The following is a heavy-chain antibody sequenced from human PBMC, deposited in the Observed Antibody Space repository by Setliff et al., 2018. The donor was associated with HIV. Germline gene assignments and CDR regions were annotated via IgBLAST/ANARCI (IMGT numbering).Heavy chain of an antibody. CDR2: IYYGGNT. D-gene: IGHD3-10*01. CDR3: ATHYGSGSYYNY. V-gene: IGHV4-39*01. Sequence: SETLSLTCTVSGGSISSTSYYWGWIRQPPGTGLEWIGSIYYGGNTYSNPSLRSRLSISLDTSKNQFSLELYSVTAADTAVYYCATHYGSGSYYNYWGQGMLVTVSS. CDR1: GGSISSTSYY. J-gene: IGHJ4*02.